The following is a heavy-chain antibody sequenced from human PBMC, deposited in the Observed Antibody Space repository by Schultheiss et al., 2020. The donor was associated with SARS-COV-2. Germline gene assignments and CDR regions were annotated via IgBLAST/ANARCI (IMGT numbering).Heavy chain of an antibody. V-gene: IGHV3-33*08. CDR1: GFTFSSYA. CDR2: IWYDGSNK. D-gene: IGHD4-17*01. CDR3: ATYGDYAHY. J-gene: IGHJ4*02. Sequence: GGSLRLSCAASGFTFSSYAMSWVRQAPGKGLEWVAVIWYDGSNKYYADSVKGRFTISRDNSKNTLYLQMNSLRAEDTAVYYCATYGDYAHYWGQGTLVTVSS.